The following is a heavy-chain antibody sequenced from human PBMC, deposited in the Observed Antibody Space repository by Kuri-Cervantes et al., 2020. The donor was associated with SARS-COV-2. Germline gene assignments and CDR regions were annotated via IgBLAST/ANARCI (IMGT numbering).Heavy chain of an antibody. CDR1: GGTFSSYA. J-gene: IGHJ4*02. CDR2: IIPIFGTA. Sequence: SVKVSCKASGGTFSSYAISWVRQAPGQGLEWMGGIIPIFGTANYAQKFQGRVTMTTDTSTSTAYMELRSLRSDDTAVYYCATGVTIFGVAPGSYWGQGTLVTVSS. D-gene: IGHD3-3*01. V-gene: IGHV1-69*05. CDR3: ATGVTIFGVAPGSY.